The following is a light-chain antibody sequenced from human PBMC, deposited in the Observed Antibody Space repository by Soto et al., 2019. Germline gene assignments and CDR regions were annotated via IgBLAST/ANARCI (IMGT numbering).Light chain of an antibody. CDR3: QQYGSSPWP. V-gene: IGKV3-20*01. CDR2: GAS. CDR1: QNVDSNY. Sequence: EIVVTKSPGTLSLSPGERATLSYRASQNVDSNYLAWYQQKPGQAPRIIIFGASGRATGIPDRFSGSGSGTDFTLTISRLEPEDFAVYYCQQYGSSPWPFGQGTKVDIK. J-gene: IGKJ1*01.